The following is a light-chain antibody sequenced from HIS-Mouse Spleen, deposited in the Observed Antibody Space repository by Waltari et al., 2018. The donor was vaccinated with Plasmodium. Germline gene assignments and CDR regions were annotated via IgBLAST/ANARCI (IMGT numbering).Light chain of an antibody. V-gene: IGLV3-10*01. Sequence: SYELPPPPSVSVSPGHTASITCSGDALPTTYAYWYQQKSGQAPVLVIYEDSKRPSGIPERFSGSSSGTMATLTISGAQVEDEADYYCYSTDSSGNHRVFGGGTKLTVL. J-gene: IGLJ3*02. CDR3: YSTDSSGNHRV. CDR1: ALPTTY. CDR2: EDS.